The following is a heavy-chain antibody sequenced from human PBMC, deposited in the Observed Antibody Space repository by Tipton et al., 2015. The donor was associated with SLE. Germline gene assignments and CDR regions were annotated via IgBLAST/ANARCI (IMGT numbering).Heavy chain of an antibody. J-gene: IGHJ4*02. V-gene: IGHV4-38-2*02. CDR1: GFSIINGYY. Sequence: TLSLTCTVSGFSIINGYYWGWIRQSPGKGLEWIGSFYHSGSIYYNPSLNSRVTISLDTSKNQFSLRLTSVTAADTAVHYCAKTVAGAAYLFDLWGQGTLVTVSS. CDR2: FYHSGSI. D-gene: IGHD6-19*01. CDR3: AKTVAGAAYLFDL.